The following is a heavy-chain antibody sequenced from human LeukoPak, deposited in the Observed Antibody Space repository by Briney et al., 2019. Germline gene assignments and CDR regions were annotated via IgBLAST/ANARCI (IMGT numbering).Heavy chain of an antibody. CDR2: IRSSTTTI. CDR1: GYFFNNAW. D-gene: IGHD1-26*01. CDR3: ARDAQWAFDF. Sequence: GGSLRLSCTISGYFFNNAWLNWVRQAPGKGLEWISYIRSSTTTIYYADSVKGRFTISTDNAKNSLYLQMSSLRDEDTAVYYCARDAQWAFDFWGQGTMVTVSS. V-gene: IGHV3-48*02. J-gene: IGHJ3*01.